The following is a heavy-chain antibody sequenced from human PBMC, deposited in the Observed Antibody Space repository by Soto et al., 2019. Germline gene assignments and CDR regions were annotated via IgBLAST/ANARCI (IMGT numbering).Heavy chain of an antibody. CDR3: ARDGDGYNFLDY. Sequence: QVQLQESGPGLVKPSQTLSLTCTVSGGSISGGAYYWSWIRQHPGKGLEWIGYIYYSGSTYYNPSLKSRVTISVDTSKNQLSMKLSSVTAADTAVYYCARDGDGYNFLDYWGQGTLVTVSS. D-gene: IGHD5-12*01. J-gene: IGHJ4*02. V-gene: IGHV4-31*03. CDR2: IYYSGST. CDR1: GGSISGGAYY.